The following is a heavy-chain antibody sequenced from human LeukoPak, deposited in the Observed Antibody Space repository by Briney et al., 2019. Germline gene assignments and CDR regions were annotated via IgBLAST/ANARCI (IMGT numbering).Heavy chain of an antibody. Sequence: GESLKISCKGSGYNFINHWIGWVRQMPGKGLEWMGIIYPGDSETRYSPSFQGQVTISDDKSISTAYLQWSSLKASDTAMYYCARYCSGRSCFHYGMDVWGQGTTVTVSS. D-gene: IGHD2-15*01. V-gene: IGHV5-51*01. J-gene: IGHJ6*02. CDR3: ARYCSGRSCFHYGMDV. CDR1: GYNFINHW. CDR2: IYPGDSET.